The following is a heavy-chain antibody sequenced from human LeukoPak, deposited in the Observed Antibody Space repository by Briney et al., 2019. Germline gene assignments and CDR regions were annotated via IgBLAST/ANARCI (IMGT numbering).Heavy chain of an antibody. V-gene: IGHV4-38-2*01. J-gene: IGHJ4*02. CDR1: GYSISSGYY. Sequence: SETLSLTCAVSGYSISSGYYWGWIRQPPGKGLEWIGSINHSGSTYYNPSLKSRVTISVDTSKNQFSLKLSSVTAADTAVYYCARRDSGSYYGLDYWGQGTLVTVSS. CDR3: ARRDSGSYYGLDY. CDR2: INHSGST. D-gene: IGHD1-26*01.